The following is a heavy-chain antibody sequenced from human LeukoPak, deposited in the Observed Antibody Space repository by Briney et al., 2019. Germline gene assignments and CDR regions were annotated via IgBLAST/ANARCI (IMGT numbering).Heavy chain of an antibody. V-gene: IGHV1-69*13. CDR1: VGIFSSYV. CDR2: IIPIFGTA. J-gene: IGHJ4*02. CDR3: AREGGMYQLLRSVDTAMVRFFDY. Sequence: SVKVSCKESVGIFSSYVISWVGQAPGQGIEWMGGIIPIFGTASYAQKFQGRVTITADESTSTAYVELSSLRFEDTAVYYCAREGGMYQLLRSVDTAMVRFFDYWGQGTLVTVSS. D-gene: IGHD5-18*01.